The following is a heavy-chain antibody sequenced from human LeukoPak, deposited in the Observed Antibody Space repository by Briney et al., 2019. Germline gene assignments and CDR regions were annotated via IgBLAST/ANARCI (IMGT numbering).Heavy chain of an antibody. Sequence: SETLSLTCTVSGGSISSYYWSWIRQPPGKGLEWIGYIYYSGSTNYNPSLKSRVTISVDTSKNQFSLKLSSVTAADTAVYYCARDTIGDNAFDIWGQGTMVTVSS. D-gene: IGHD3-16*01. J-gene: IGHJ3*02. CDR2: IYYSGST. V-gene: IGHV4-59*12. CDR3: ARDTIGDNAFDI. CDR1: GGSISSYY.